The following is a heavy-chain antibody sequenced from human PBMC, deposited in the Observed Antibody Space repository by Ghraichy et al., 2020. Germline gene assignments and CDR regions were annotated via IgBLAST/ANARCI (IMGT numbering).Heavy chain of an antibody. J-gene: IGHJ4*02. V-gene: IGHV4-34*01. Sequence: SETLSLTCAVYGGSFSGYYWSWIRQPPGKGLEWIGEINHSGSTNYNPSLKSRVTISVDTSKNQFSLKLSSVTAADTAVYYCERVPHRGYCSSTSCYRDYWGQGTLVTVSS. CDR2: INHSGST. D-gene: IGHD2-2*01. CDR1: GGSFSGYY. CDR3: ERVPHRGYCSSTSCYRDY.